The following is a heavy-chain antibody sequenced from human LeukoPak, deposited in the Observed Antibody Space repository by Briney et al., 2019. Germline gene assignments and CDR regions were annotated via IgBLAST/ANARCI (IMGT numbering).Heavy chain of an antibody. CDR2: IYYSGST. CDR1: GGSISSYY. CDR3: ARGDGEMGWLQLNYYFDY. J-gene: IGHJ4*02. V-gene: IGHV4-59*01. D-gene: IGHD5-24*01. Sequence: SETLSLTCTVSGGSISSYYWSWIRQPPGKGLEWIGYIYYSGSTNYNPSLKSRVTISVDTSKNQFSLKLSSVTAADTAVYYCARGDGEMGWLQLNYYFDYWGQGTLVTVSS.